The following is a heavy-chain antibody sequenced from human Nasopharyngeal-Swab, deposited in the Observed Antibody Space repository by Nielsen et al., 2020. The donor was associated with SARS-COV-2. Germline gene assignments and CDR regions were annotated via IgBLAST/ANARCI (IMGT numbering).Heavy chain of an antibody. CDR3: ARGDGYNYPFDY. Sequence: GESLKISCAASGFTFSSYAMHWVRQAPGKGLEWVAVISYDGSNKYYADSVKGRFTISRDNSKNTLYLQMNSLRAEDTAVYYCARGDGYNYPFDYWGQGTLVIVSS. D-gene: IGHD5-24*01. V-gene: IGHV3-30-3*01. J-gene: IGHJ4*02. CDR1: GFTFSSYA. CDR2: ISYDGSNK.